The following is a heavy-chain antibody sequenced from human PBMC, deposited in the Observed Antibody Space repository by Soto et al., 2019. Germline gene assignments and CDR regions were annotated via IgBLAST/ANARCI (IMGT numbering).Heavy chain of an antibody. J-gene: IGHJ5*01. CDR1: GYSISSGYY. CDR2: IYHGGST. D-gene: IGHD3-22*01. Sequence: XETLSLRCAVSGYSISSGYYWGWLRQPPGNGLEWIGIIYHGGSTYYNPSLNSRVTLSIDMTNNHVSLILNSVTAEDTAVYYCARVGPWVPYYYDSSPYTFENWFDSWGQGTLVTVSS. V-gene: IGHV4-38-2*01. CDR3: ARVGPWVPYYYDSSPYTFENWFDS.